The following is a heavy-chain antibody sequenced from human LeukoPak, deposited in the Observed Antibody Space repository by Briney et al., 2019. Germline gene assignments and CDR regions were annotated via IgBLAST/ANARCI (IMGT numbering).Heavy chain of an antibody. Sequence: SETLSLTCTVSGGSISSYYWSWIRQPPGKGREWIGYIYDSGSTNYNPSLKSRVTISVDTSKNQFSLKLSSVTAADTGVYYCARSLRSGPYYFDYWGQGTLVTVSS. CDR1: GGSISSYY. CDR3: ARSLRSGPYYFDY. J-gene: IGHJ4*02. CDR2: IYDSGST. V-gene: IGHV4-59*01. D-gene: IGHD1-14*01.